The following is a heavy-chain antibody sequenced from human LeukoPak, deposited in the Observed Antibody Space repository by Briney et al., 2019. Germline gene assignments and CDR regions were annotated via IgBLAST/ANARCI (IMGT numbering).Heavy chain of an antibody. CDR1: GGSISSYY. CDR3: ARAPWTYYDILTGTNLRWFDP. CDR2: IYYSGST. J-gene: IGHJ5*02. V-gene: IGHV4-59*08. Sequence: SETLSLTCTVSGGSISSYYWSWIRQPPGKGLEWIGYIYYSGSTYYNPSLKSRVTISVDTSKNQFSLKLSSVTAADTAVYYCARAPWTYYDILTGTNLRWFDPWGQGTLVTVSS. D-gene: IGHD3-9*01.